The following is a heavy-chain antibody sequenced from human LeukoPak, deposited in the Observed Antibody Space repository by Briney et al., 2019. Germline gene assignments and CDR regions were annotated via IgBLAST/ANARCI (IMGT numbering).Heavy chain of an antibody. J-gene: IGHJ3*02. Sequence: ASVKVSCKASGYTFTSYGISWVRQAPGQGLEWMGWISAYNGNTNYAQKLQGRVTMTTDTSTSTAYMELRSLRSDDTAVYYCARDFSEGIAVAGTDAFDIWGQGTMVTVSS. V-gene: IGHV1-18*01. D-gene: IGHD6-19*01. CDR1: GYTFTSYG. CDR2: ISAYNGNT. CDR3: ARDFSEGIAVAGTDAFDI.